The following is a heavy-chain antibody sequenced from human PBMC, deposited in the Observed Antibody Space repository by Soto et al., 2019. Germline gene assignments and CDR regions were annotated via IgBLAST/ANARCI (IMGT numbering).Heavy chain of an antibody. J-gene: IGHJ4*02. V-gene: IGHV1-18*01. D-gene: IGHD3-10*01. CDR3: ARVLGFGEDPGSLPHDY. Sequence: QVQLVQSGAEVKKPGASVKVSCKASGYTFTSYGISWVRQAPGQGLEWMGWISAYNGNTNYAQKLHGRFTMTTDTSTSTAYMELRSLRSDDTAVYYCARVLGFGEDPGSLPHDYWGQGTLVTVSS. CDR2: ISAYNGNT. CDR1: GYTFTSYG.